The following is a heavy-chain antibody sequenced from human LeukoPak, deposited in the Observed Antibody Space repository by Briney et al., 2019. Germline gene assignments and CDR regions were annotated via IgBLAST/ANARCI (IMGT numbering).Heavy chain of an antibody. CDR1: GYSISSGYY. D-gene: IGHD5-18*01. Sequence: PSETLSLTCTVSGYSISSGYYWGWIRQPPGKGLEWIASIYHSGSTYYNSSLKGRLTISVDTSKNQFSLKLSSVTAADTAVYYCARGRPLWSRSLGWFDPWGQGTLVTVSS. CDR2: IYHSGST. J-gene: IGHJ5*02. V-gene: IGHV4-38-2*02. CDR3: ARGRPLWSRSLGWFDP.